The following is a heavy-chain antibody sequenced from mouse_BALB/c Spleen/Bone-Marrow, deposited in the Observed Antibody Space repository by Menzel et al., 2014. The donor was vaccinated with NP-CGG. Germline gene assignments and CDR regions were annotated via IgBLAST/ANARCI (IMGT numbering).Heavy chain of an antibody. V-gene: IGHV14-3*02. CDR1: GFNIKDTY. CDR3: ARWLPLAY. CDR2: IGPANGNT. Sequence: EVKLEESGAELVKPGASVKLSCTASGFNIKDTYMHWVKQRPEQGLEWIGRIGPANGNTKYDPKFQGKATITADTSSNTAYLQLSSLTSEDTAVYYCARWLPLAYWGQGTLVTVSA. D-gene: IGHD2-2*01. J-gene: IGHJ3*01.